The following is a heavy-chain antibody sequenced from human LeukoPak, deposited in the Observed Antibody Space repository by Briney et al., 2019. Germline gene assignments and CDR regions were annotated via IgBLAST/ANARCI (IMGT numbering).Heavy chain of an antibody. Sequence: PSETLSLTCTVSGGSISSYYWSWIRQPPGKGLEWIGYIFYSGSTNCNPSLKSRVTISVDTSKNQFSLNLSSVTAADTAIYYCARDTGYLGSNYGMDVWGQGTTVIVSS. CDR1: GGSISSYY. D-gene: IGHD3-22*01. CDR3: ARDTGYLGSNYGMDV. CDR2: IFYSGST. V-gene: IGHV4-59*01. J-gene: IGHJ6*02.